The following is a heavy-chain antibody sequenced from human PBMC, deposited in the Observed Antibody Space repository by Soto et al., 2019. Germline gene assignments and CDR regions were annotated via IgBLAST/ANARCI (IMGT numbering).Heavy chain of an antibody. J-gene: IGHJ3*02. CDR2: ISSSGTGI. Sequence: QVQLVESGGGLVKPGGSLRLSCAASGFTFSDYYMTWIRQAPGEGLEWVSYISSSGTGIYYADSVKGRFTISRDNAKRSLYLQMSSLRAEDTAVYFCARAYSDAFDIWGQGTMVTVSS. V-gene: IGHV3-11*01. CDR3: ARAYSDAFDI. D-gene: IGHD2-15*01. CDR1: GFTFSDYY.